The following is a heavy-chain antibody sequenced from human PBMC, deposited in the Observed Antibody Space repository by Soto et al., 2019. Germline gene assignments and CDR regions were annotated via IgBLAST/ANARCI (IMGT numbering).Heavy chain of an antibody. D-gene: IGHD3-22*01. CDR1: GFSLSNNG. Sequence: QPGGSLRLSCAASGFSLSNNGMHWVRQAPGKGLEWVAVISYDGNNKYYVDSVKGRFTISRDNSKNTVYLEMNNLRAEDTAMYYCAKGGSGNYLTYYYYYGMDVWGQGTTVTVSS. J-gene: IGHJ6*02. CDR3: AKGGSGNYLTYYYYYGMDV. V-gene: IGHV3-30*18. CDR2: ISYDGNNK.